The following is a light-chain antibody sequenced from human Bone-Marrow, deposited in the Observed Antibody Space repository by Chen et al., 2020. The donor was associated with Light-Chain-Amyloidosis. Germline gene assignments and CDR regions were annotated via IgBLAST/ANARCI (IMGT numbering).Light chain of an antibody. J-gene: IGLJ3*02. Sequence: SYVLTQPSSVSVATGQTATDAGGGNNIGSTSVHWYQQTPGQAPLLVVYDDSDRPSGIPERLSGSNSGNTATLTISRVEAGDEADYYCQVWDRSSDRPVFGGGTKLTVL. CDR2: DDS. CDR3: QVWDRSSDRPV. CDR1: NIGSTS. V-gene: IGLV3-21*02.